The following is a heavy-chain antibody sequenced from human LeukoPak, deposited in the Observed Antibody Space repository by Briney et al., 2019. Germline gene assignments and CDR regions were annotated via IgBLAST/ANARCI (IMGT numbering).Heavy chain of an antibody. D-gene: IGHD6-19*01. CDR2: IYTSGST. CDR3: ARGGSGWYSYYYYYMDV. Sequence: SETLSLTCTVSGGSISSGSYYWSWIRQPAGKGLEWIGRIYTSGSTNYNPSLKSRVTISVDTSKNQFSLKLSSVTAADTAVYYCARGGSGWYSYYYYYMDVWGKGTTVTVSS. CDR1: GGSISSGSYY. J-gene: IGHJ6*03. V-gene: IGHV4-61*02.